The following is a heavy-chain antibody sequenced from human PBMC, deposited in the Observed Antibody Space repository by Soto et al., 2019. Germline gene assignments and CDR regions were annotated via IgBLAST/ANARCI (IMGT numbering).Heavy chain of an antibody. CDR1: GFSLGTSGEG. Sequence: QITLRESGPTLVKPTQTLTLTCTFSGFSLGTSGEGVGWIRQPPRKALEWLATLYWDSDKRYSPSLRSRPTISKDTSESQVVLTMTNMDAADTATYFCAHRKRTITVATYFDYWGLGSLVTVSS. CDR2: LYWDSDK. CDR3: AHRKRTITVATYFDY. J-gene: IGHJ4*02. D-gene: IGHD1-7*01. V-gene: IGHV2-5*02.